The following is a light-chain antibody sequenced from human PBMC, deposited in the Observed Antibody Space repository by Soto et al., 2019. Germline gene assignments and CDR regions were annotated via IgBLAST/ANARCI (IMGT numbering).Light chain of an antibody. V-gene: IGLV2-11*01. CDR3: AAWDDSLNGYV. CDR2: DVT. Sequence: QSALTQPRSVSGSPGQSVTISCTGTSSDIGGYNFVSWYQQHPGKAPNLMIYDVTKRPSGVPDRFSASKSGTSASLAISGLQSEDETDYYCAAWDDSLNGYVFGTGTKVTVL. CDR1: SSDIGGYNF. J-gene: IGLJ1*01.